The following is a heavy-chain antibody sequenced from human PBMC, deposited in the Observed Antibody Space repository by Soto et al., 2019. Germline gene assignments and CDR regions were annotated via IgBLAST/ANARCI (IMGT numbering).Heavy chain of an antibody. Sequence: SVKVSCKASGGTFTSYAISWVRQAPGQGLEWMGGIIPIFGTANYAQKFQGRVTITADESTSTAYMELSSLRSEDTAVYYCAREGRCSSTSCYGVDYYYGMDVWGQGTTVTVSS. J-gene: IGHJ6*02. CDR2: IIPIFGTA. D-gene: IGHD2-2*01. CDR1: GGTFTSYA. V-gene: IGHV1-69*13. CDR3: AREGRCSSTSCYGVDYYYGMDV.